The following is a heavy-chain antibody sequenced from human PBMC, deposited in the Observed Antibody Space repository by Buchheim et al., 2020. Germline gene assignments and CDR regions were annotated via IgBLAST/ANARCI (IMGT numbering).Heavy chain of an antibody. J-gene: IGHJ4*02. Sequence: QVQLQESGPGLVKPSGTLSLTCAVSGGSISSSNWWSWVRQPPGKGLEWIGEIYHSGSTNYNPSLKSRVTISVDKSKNQFSPKLSSVTAADTAVYYCASVSQNYYDSSGYLVPQHDYWGQGTL. CDR3: ASVSQNYYDSSGYLVPQHDY. V-gene: IGHV4-4*02. CDR1: GGSISSSNW. CDR2: IYHSGST. D-gene: IGHD3-22*01.